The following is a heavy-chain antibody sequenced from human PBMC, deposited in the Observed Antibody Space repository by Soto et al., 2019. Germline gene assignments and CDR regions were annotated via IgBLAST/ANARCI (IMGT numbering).Heavy chain of an antibody. CDR3: ARLLYGSGSWFDP. CDR2: INRSGST. Sequence: SETLSLTCAVYGGSFSGYYWSWIRQPPGKGLKWIGEINRSGSTNYNPSLKSRVTISVDTSKNQFSLKLSSVTAADTAVYYCARLLYGSGSWFDPWGQGTLVTVSS. D-gene: IGHD3-10*01. CDR1: GGSFSGYY. J-gene: IGHJ5*02. V-gene: IGHV4-34*01.